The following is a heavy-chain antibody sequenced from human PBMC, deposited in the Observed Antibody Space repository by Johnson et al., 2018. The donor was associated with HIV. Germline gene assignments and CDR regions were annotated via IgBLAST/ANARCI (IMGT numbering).Heavy chain of an antibody. CDR2: IYSGGST. CDR3: ARVEGGSSSNAFDI. J-gene: IGHJ3*02. D-gene: IGHD6-13*01. CDR1: GFTVRSNY. V-gene: IGHV3-66*02. Sequence: VQLVESEGGLVQPGGSLRLSCAASGFTVRSNYMSWVRQAPGKGLEWVSVIYSGGSTYYADSVKGRFTISRDNSKNTLYLQMNSLRAEDTAVYYCARVEGGSSSNAFDIWGQGTMVTVSS.